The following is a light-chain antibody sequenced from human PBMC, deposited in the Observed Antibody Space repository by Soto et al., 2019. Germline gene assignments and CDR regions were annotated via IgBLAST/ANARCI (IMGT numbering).Light chain of an antibody. CDR1: QSVSSN. V-gene: IGKV3-20*01. J-gene: IGKJ1*01. Sequence: IVFSQSAATLSLSPGERATLSCRASQSVSSNLAWYQQKPGQAPRLLIYGISNRATGIPDRFSGSGSGTDFTLTISRLEPEDFAVYYCQQYGSSPWPFGQGTKVDI. CDR3: QQYGSSPWP. CDR2: GIS.